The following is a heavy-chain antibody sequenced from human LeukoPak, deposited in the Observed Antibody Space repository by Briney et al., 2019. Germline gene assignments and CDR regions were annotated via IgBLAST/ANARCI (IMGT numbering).Heavy chain of an antibody. J-gene: IGHJ3*02. CDR1: GFTFSSYA. V-gene: IGHV3-23*01. CDR2: ISGSGGST. D-gene: IGHD6-19*01. CDR3: AKYSSGWYGSDAFDI. Sequence: PGGSLRLSCAASGFTFSSYAMSWVRQAQGKGLEWVSAISGSGGSTYYADSVKGRFTISRDNSKNTLYLQMNSLRAEDTAVYYCAKYSSGWYGSDAFDIWGQGTMVTVSS.